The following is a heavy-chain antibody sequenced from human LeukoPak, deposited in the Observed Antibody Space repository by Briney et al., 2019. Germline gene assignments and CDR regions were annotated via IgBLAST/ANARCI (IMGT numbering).Heavy chain of an antibody. CDR1: GFTFSDYY. V-gene: IGHV3-11*06. D-gene: IGHD1-26*01. CDR3: ARDGVGTTNF. CDR2: ISSSSTHT. J-gene: IGHJ4*02. Sequence: GGSLRLSCAASGFTFSDYYMTWIRQAPGKGLEWVSYISSSSTHTNYADSVKGRFTISRDNAKNSLYLQMNSLRAEDTAVYYCARDGVGTTNFWGQGTLVTVSS.